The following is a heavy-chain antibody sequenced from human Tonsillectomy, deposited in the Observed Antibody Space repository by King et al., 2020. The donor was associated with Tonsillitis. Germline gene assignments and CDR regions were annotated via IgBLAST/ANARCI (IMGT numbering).Heavy chain of an antibody. J-gene: IGHJ3*02. Sequence: VQLVESGAEVKKPGASVKVSCKASGYTFTSYDINWVRQATGQGLEWMGWMNTNSGNTGYAQKFQGRVTMTRNTSISTAYMELSSLRSEDTAVYYCARGVSQDYYDFWSGVLDDAAFVIWGQGTIVTASS. CDR2: MNTNSGNT. CDR1: GYTFTSYD. D-gene: IGHD3-3*01. CDR3: ARGVSQDYYDFWSGVLDDAAFVI. V-gene: IGHV1-8*01.